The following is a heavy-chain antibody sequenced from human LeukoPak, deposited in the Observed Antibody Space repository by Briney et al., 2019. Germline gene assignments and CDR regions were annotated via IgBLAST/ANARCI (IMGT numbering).Heavy chain of an antibody. CDR1: GGSISSGGYY. D-gene: IGHD6-6*01. V-gene: IGHV4-31*03. CDR3: AACIAARPIDY. Sequence: EPSETLSLTCTVSGGSISSGGYYWSWIRQHPGKGREWIGYIYYSGSTYYNPSLKSRVTISVDTSKNQFSLKLSSVTAADTAVYYCAACIAARPIDYWGQGTLVTVSS. J-gene: IGHJ4*02. CDR2: IYYSGST.